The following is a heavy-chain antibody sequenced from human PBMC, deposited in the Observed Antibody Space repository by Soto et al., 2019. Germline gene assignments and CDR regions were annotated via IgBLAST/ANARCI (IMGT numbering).Heavy chain of an antibody. Sequence: SQTLSLTCAISGDSVSSNSAAWNWIRQSLSRGLEWLGRTYYRSKWYNDYAVSVKSRITINPDTSKNQFSLQPNSVTPEDTAVYYCARASSIAARPPQFDYWGQGTLVTVSS. CDR2: TYYRSKWYN. CDR1: GDSVSSNSAA. V-gene: IGHV6-1*01. J-gene: IGHJ4*02. CDR3: ARASSIAARPPQFDY. D-gene: IGHD6-6*01.